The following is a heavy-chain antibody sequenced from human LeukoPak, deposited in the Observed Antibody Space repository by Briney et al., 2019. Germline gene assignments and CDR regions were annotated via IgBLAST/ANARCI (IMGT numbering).Heavy chain of an antibody. CDR2: IHSGGGT. CDR1: GFTVSSNY. D-gene: IGHD1-26*01. J-gene: IGHJ4*02. V-gene: IGHV3-66*02. CDR3: ARDPTYYYFDY. Sequence: GGSLRLSCAASGFTVSSNYMSWVRQAPGKGLQWVLVIHSGGGTYYADSVKGRFTISRDNSKNTLYLQMNNVRPEDTAMYYCARDPTYYYFDYWGQGTLVTVSS.